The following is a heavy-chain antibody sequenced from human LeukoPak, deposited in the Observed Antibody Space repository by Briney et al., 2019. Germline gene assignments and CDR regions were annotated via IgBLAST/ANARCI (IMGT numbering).Heavy chain of an antibody. Sequence: PSETLSLTCTVSGGSIHHNYWGWIRQSPGKGLEWIGYIHYSGSSDYNPSLRSRVTISLGTSRNQISLKLIFVTAADTAVYYCARVPGQASLDIWGQGTMVTVSS. CDR3: ARVPGQASLDI. D-gene: IGHD2-2*01. CDR2: IHYSGSS. V-gene: IGHV4-59*08. J-gene: IGHJ3*02. CDR1: GGSIHHNY.